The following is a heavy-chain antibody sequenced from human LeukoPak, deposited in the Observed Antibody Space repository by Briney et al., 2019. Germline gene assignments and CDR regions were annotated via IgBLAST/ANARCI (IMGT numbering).Heavy chain of an antibody. V-gene: IGHV3-48*03. CDR3: ARDGSSSWSTYYYYHMDV. J-gene: IGHJ6*03. CDR1: GFTFSSYE. D-gene: IGHD6-13*01. Sequence: GGSLRLSCAASGFTFSSYEMNWVRQAPGKGLEWVSYISSSGSTIYYADSVKGRFTISRDNAKNSLYLQMNSLRAEDTAVYYCARDGSSSWSTYYYYHMDVWGKGTTVTVSS. CDR2: ISSSGSTI.